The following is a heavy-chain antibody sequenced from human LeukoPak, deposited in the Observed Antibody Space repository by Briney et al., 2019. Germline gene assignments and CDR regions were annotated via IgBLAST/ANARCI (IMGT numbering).Heavy chain of an antibody. J-gene: IGHJ4*02. V-gene: IGHV3-9*01. Sequence: GGSLRLSCEASGFIFDDYVMYWVRQSPGKGLEWVSGITWDGYKIDYLDSVKGRFTISRDNARNSLFLQMNRVRVEDTAFYYCVKGYSSSWSGYFDSWGQGTLVTVAS. D-gene: IGHD5-18*01. CDR2: ITWDGYKI. CDR1: GFIFDDYV. CDR3: VKGYSSSWSGYFDS.